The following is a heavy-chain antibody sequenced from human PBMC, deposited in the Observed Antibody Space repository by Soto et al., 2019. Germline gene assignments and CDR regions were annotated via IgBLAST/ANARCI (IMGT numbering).Heavy chain of an antibody. Sequence: GSVRLSSAASGFTVSNYYMSWVRQAPGRGLQWVSVIYTAGPTYYADSVKGRFTISRDESKNTLYFQMDNLRAEDTATYYCARGKSRDAYNPLGYWGPGTLVPVSS. CDR3: ARGKSRDAYNPLGY. J-gene: IGHJ4*02. CDR2: IYTAGPT. V-gene: IGHV3-53*01. CDR1: GFTVSNYY. D-gene: IGHD1-1*01.